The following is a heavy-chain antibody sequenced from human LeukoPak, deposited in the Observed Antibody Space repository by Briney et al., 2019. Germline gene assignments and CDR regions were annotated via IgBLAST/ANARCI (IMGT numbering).Heavy chain of an antibody. D-gene: IGHD6-19*01. CDR1: GYTFPSYY. CDR2: ISPSGGGT. CDR3: ARGGPQWLVLRKRFYFDS. V-gene: IGHV1-46*01. Sequence: ASVKVSCKSSGYTFPSYYIHWVRQAPGQGLEWMGIISPSGGGTGYAQNFQGRVTMTRDTSTSTVYMELSSLRSEDTAVYFCARGGPQWLVLRKRFYFDSWGQGTLVTVSS. J-gene: IGHJ4*02.